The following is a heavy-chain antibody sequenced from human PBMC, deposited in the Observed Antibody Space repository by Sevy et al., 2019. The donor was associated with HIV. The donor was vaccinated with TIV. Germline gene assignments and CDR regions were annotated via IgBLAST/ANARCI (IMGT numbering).Heavy chain of an antibody. CDR2: HFYSGST. J-gene: IGHJ6*02. CDR3: AGAAPAYYYAMGV. V-gene: IGHV4-59*01. Sequence: SETLSLTCAVYVGSFSGYYWTWIRQPPGKGLEWIGYHFYSGSTTYNPSLKSRVTISVDRSKNQFSLKLSSVTAADTAVYYCAGAAPAYYYAMGVWGQGTTVTVSS. D-gene: IGHD3-16*01. CDR1: VGSFSGYY.